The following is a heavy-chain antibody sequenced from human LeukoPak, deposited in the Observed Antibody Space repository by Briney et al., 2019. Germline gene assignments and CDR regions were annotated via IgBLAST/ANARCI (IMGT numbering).Heavy chain of an antibody. J-gene: IGHJ4*02. CDR2: IIPILGIA. Sequence: SVKVSCKASGGTFSSYAISWVRQAPGQGLEWMGRIIPILGIANYAQKFQGRVTITADKSTSTAYMELSSLRSEDTAVYYCASSESKQWLGSDPIDYWRQGTLVTVSS. CDR1: GGTFSSYA. D-gene: IGHD6-19*01. V-gene: IGHV1-69*04. CDR3: ASSESKQWLGSDPIDY.